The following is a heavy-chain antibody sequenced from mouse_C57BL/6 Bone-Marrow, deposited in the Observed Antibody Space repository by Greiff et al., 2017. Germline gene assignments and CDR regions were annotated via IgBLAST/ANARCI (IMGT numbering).Heavy chain of an antibody. V-gene: IGHV14-4*01. CDR1: GFNIKDDY. CDR2: IDPENGDT. D-gene: IGHD2-2*01. Sequence: VQLQQSGAELVRPGASVKLSCTASGFNIKDDYMHWVKQRPEQGLEWIGWIDPENGDTEYASKFQGKATITADTSSNTAYLQLSSLTSEDTAVYYCTFYGYDRFAYWGQGTLVTVSA. J-gene: IGHJ3*01. CDR3: TFYGYDRFAY.